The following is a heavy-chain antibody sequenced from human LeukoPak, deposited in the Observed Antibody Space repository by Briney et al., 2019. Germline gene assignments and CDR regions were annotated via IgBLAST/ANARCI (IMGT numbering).Heavy chain of an antibody. CDR1: GFTFSSYA. D-gene: IGHD1-1*01. Sequence: GGSLRLSCAASGFTFSSYAMSWVRQAPGKGLEWVSAISGSGGSTYYADSVKGRFTISRGNSKNTLYLQMNSLRAEDTAVYYCAKTTHNWNYRAYFDYWGQGTLVTVSS. CDR2: ISGSGGST. J-gene: IGHJ4*02. CDR3: AKTTHNWNYRAYFDY. V-gene: IGHV3-23*01.